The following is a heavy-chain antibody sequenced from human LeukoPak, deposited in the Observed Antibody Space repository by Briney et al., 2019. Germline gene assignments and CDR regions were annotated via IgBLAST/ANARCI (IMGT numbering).Heavy chain of an antibody. Sequence: GGSLRLSCAASGFTFSSYAMSWVRQAPGKGLEWVSAISSSGSGTYYPDSVKGRFTISRDNSKNTLYLQMNSLRVEDTAVYFCAKVVNSGYYYYFDYWGQGTLVTVSS. CDR2: ISSSGSGT. CDR1: GFTFSSYA. J-gene: IGHJ4*02. D-gene: IGHD3-22*01. V-gene: IGHV3-23*01. CDR3: AKVVNSGYYYYFDY.